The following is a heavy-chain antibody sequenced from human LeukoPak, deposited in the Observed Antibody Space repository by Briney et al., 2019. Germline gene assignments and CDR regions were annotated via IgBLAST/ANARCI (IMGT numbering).Heavy chain of an antibody. D-gene: IGHD4-17*01. CDR3: AKDPNGDYIGTSDI. J-gene: IGHJ3*02. V-gene: IGHV3-23*01. CDR2: VLGSGVPT. CDR1: GITFSKYG. Sequence: PGGSLRLSCAASGITFSKYGMSWVRQAPGKGLEWVATVLGSGVPTYYADSVQGRFTISRDNSKNTLYLQMNSLRAEDTAIYYCAKDPNGDYIGTSDIWGQGTMVIVS.